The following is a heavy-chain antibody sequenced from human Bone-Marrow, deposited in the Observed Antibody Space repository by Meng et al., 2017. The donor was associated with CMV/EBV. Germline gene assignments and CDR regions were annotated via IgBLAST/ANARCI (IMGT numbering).Heavy chain of an antibody. CDR1: EFSLSTSGVG. J-gene: IGHJ5*02. D-gene: IGHD1-20*01. CDR2: IYWDDDK. CDR3: AHTEETYNWKGNNWFDP. Sequence: QITLKECGPTLVKPTQTLTLTCTFSEFSLSTSGVGVGWIRQPPGKALEWLALIYWDDDKRYSPSLKSRLTITKDTSKNQVVLTMTNMDPVDTATYYCAHTEETYNWKGNNWFDPWGQGTLVTVSS. V-gene: IGHV2-5*02.